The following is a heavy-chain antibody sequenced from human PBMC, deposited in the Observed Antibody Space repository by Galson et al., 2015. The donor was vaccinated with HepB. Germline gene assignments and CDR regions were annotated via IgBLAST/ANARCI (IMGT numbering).Heavy chain of an antibody. J-gene: IGHJ6*02. D-gene: IGHD3-10*01. CDR3: ARDRENDWITMVRGVIALDYYYGMDV. Sequence: SLRLSCAASGFTFSSYSMNWVRQAPGKGLEWVSSISSSSSYIYYADSVKGRFTISRDNAKNSLYLQMNSLRAEDTAVYYCARDRENDWITMVRGVIALDYYYGMDVWGQGTTVTVSS. CDR1: GFTFSSYS. V-gene: IGHV3-21*01. CDR2: ISSSSSYI.